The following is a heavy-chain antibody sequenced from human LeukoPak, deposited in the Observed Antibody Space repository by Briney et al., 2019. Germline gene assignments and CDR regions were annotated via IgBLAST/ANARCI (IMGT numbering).Heavy chain of an antibody. J-gene: IGHJ4*02. D-gene: IGHD6-19*01. Sequence: PGGSLRLSCAASGFTLCGYATHWVPQAPRKGLEWVGDISYDGSNKYYADSVKGRYTISRDNSKNTLYLQINSLRAEDTAVYYCARGPGGYSSGWVRYFDYWGQGTLVTVSS. CDR2: ISYDGSNK. CDR3: ARGPGGYSSGWVRYFDY. V-gene: IGHV3-30*04. CDR1: GFTLCGYA.